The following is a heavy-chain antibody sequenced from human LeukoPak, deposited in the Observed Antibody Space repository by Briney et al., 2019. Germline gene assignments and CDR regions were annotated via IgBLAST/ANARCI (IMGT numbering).Heavy chain of an antibody. CDR1: GFTFSSYA. J-gene: IGHJ3*02. Sequence: PGGSLRLSCAASGFTFSSYAMSWVRQAPGKGLDWVTVISYDGGNKYYADSMKGRFTISRDNSKKTLYVQMNSLRAEDTAMYFCARGRTGSFDAFDIWGRGTMVTVSS. CDR3: ARGRTGSFDAFDI. D-gene: IGHD1-26*01. CDR2: ISYDGGNK. V-gene: IGHV3-30-3*01.